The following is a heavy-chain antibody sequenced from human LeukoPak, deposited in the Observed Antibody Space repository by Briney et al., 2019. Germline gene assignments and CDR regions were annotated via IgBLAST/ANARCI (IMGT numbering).Heavy chain of an antibody. J-gene: IGHJ4*02. CDR2: IIPIFGTA. CDR3: ASSGYSSGWSPRSLDY. Sequence: SVKVSCKASGGTFSSYAISWVRQAPGQGLEWMGGIIPIFGTANYAQKFQGRVTITADKSTRTAYMELSSLRSEDTAVYYCASSGYSSGWSPRSLDYWGQGTLVTVSS. D-gene: IGHD6-19*01. CDR1: GGTFSSYA. V-gene: IGHV1-69*06.